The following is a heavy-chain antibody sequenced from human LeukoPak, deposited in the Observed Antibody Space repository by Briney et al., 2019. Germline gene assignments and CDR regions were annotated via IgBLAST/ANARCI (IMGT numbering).Heavy chain of an antibody. CDR3: ARRRSGYSGGWKGSKGWFDP. CDR1: GYSFTSYW. V-gene: IGHV5-51*01. J-gene: IGHJ5*02. D-gene: IGHD6-19*01. Sequence: GESLKISCKGSGYSFTSYWIGWVRQMPGKGLEWMGIIYPGDSDTRYSPSFQGQVTISADKSISTAYLQWSSLKASDTAMYYCARRRSGYSGGWKGSKGWFDPWGQGTLVTVSS. CDR2: IYPGDSDT.